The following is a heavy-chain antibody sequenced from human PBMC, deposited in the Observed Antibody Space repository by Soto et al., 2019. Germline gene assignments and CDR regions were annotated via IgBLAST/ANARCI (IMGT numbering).Heavy chain of an antibody. V-gene: IGHV4-59*08. D-gene: IGHD3-3*01. CDR3: ARYYYDFWSGFSKIYYMDV. CDR2: IYYSGST. CDR1: GGSISSYY. J-gene: IGHJ6*03. Sequence: SETLSLTCTVSGGSISSYYWSWIRQPPGKGLEWIGYIYYSGSTNYNPSLKSRVTISVDTSKNQFSLKLSSVTAADTAVYYCARYYYDFWSGFSKIYYMDVWGKGTTVTVSS.